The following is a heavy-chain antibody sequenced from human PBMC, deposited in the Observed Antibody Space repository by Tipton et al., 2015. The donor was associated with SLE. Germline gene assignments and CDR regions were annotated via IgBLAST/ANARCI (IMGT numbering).Heavy chain of an antibody. CDR3: AREGSSCLFQH. Sequence: LRLSCTVSGGSISSGSYYWSWIRQPAGKGLEWIGRIYTSGSTNYNPSNKSRVTISVDTSKNQFSLKLSSVTAADTAVYYCAREGSSCLFQHWGQGTLVTVSS. CDR1: GGSISSGSYY. V-gene: IGHV4-61*02. D-gene: IGHD6-13*01. J-gene: IGHJ1*01. CDR2: IYTSGST.